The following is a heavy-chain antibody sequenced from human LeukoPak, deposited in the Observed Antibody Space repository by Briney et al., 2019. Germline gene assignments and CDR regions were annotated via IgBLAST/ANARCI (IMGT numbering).Heavy chain of an antibody. V-gene: IGHV4-34*01. CDR1: GGSFSGYY. CDR2: INHSGST. CDR3: ARGGQLWPLDY. D-gene: IGHD5-18*01. Sequence: SETLSLTCAVYGGSFSGYYWNWIRQPPGKGLEWIREINHSGSTNYNPSLKSRVTISVDTSKNQFSLKLSSVTAADTAVYYCARGGQLWPLDYWGQGTLVTVSS. J-gene: IGHJ4*02.